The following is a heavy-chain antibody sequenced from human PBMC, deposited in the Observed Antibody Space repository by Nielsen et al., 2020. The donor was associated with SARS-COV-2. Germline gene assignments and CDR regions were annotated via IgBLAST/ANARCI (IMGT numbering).Heavy chain of an antibody. V-gene: IGHV3-30*18. CDR3: VKWVQLDLGYYYHGMDV. Sequence: GESLKISCAASGFSFRSYCLHWVRQAPGKGLEWVAVISYDGSNKYYADSVKGRFTISRDNSKNTLYLQMNSLRGEDTAVYYCVKWVQLDLGYYYHGMDVWGQGTTVTVSS. CDR2: ISYDGSNK. CDR1: GFSFRSYC. J-gene: IGHJ6*02. D-gene: IGHD6-6*01.